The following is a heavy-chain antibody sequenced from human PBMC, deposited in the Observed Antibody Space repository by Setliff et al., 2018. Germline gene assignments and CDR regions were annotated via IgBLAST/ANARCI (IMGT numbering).Heavy chain of an antibody. D-gene: IGHD3-3*01. CDR2: IYTDGST. J-gene: IGHJ6*03. CDR3: ARVTGFSYMDV. V-gene: IGHV4-61*02. Sequence: SETLSLTCTVSGDSISRAKYYWSWIRQSAGKGLECIGRIYTDGSTKYNPSLNSRVTLLIDTAKNQISLGLSSVTAADTAVYFCARVTGFSYMDVWGKGTTVTVSS. CDR1: GDSISRAKYY.